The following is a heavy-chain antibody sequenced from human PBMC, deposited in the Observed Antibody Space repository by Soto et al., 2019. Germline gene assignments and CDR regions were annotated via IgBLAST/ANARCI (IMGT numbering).Heavy chain of an antibody. V-gene: IGHV3-30*18. CDR1: GFTFSSHG. CDR2: ISYDGSNK. Sequence: PGGSLRLSYAAAGFTFSSHGMHWVRQAPGKGLEWVAVISYDGSNKYYADSVKGRFTISRDDSKNTLYLQMNSLRAEDTAVYYCAKDWNDILTGYYRYYYYMDVWGKGTTVTVSS. CDR3: AKDWNDILTGYYRYYYYMDV. D-gene: IGHD3-9*01. J-gene: IGHJ6*03.